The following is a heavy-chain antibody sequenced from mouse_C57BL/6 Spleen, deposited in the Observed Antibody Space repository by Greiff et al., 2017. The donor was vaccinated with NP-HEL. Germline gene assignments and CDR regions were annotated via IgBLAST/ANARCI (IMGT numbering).Heavy chain of an antibody. Sequence: EVKLQESGGGLVQPGGSMKLSCVASGFTFSNYWMNWVRQSPEQGLEWVAQIRLKSDNYATHYAESVKGRFTISRDDSKSSVYLQMNNLRAEDTGIYYCTGGSSWFAYWGQGTLVTVAA. CDR3: TGGSSWFAY. V-gene: IGHV6-3*01. J-gene: IGHJ3*01. CDR2: IRLKSDNYAT. CDR1: GFTFSNYW.